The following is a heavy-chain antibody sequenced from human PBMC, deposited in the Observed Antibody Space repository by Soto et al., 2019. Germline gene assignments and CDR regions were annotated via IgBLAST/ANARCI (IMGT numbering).Heavy chain of an antibody. CDR3: ARAKGRPALPGDF. D-gene: IGHD6-6*01. Sequence: QVQVVQSGAEVKKPGASGKVSCQTSGYTFTSYGITWVRQAPGQGLEWVGWISAYNGNTNYAQKVQGRVTMTTDTSTNTAYMELRSLRSDDTAVYYCARAKGRPALPGDFWGQGTLLSVSS. CDR2: ISAYNGNT. CDR1: GYTFTSYG. V-gene: IGHV1-18*04. J-gene: IGHJ4*02.